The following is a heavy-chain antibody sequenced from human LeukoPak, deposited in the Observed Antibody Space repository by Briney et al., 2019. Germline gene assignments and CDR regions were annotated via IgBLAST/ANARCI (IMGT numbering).Heavy chain of an antibody. D-gene: IGHD3-16*01. V-gene: IGHV4-59*01. J-gene: IGHJ4*02. Sequence: SETLSLTCTVSGGSLSSYYWSWLRQPPGKGLEWIGYIYYSGSTNYNPSLKSRVTISVDTSKNQFSLKLSSVTAADTAVYYCARDRLTYYFDYWGQGTLVTVSS. CDR3: ARDRLTYYFDY. CDR1: GGSLSSYY. CDR2: IYYSGST.